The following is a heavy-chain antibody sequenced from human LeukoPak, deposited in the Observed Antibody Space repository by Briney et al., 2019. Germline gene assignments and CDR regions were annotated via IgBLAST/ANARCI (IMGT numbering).Heavy chain of an antibody. Sequence: GGSLRLSCAASGFTFSSYSMNWVREAPGEGLEWVSSISSSSSYIYTADPVKGRFPISRNNAKNALYLQMTMLRAEDTAVYYCARDDPHDYGDYGFDPWVQGTLVTVSS. CDR3: ARDDPHDYGDYGFDP. D-gene: IGHD4-17*01. CDR2: ISSSSSYI. V-gene: IGHV3-21*01. CDR1: GFTFSSYS. J-gene: IGHJ5*02.